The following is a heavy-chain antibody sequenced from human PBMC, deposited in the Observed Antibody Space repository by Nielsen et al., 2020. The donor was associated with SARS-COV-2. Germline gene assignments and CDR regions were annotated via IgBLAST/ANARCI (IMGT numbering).Heavy chain of an antibody. CDR1: GFSLSGHG. CDR2: LWDDGTNG. J-gene: IGHJ2*01. Sequence: LKISCVASGFSLSGHGMHWVRQAPGRGLEWVAVLWDDGTNGFYADSVRGRFSISRDNSKNTVYLQMNTLRVEDTAVYYCARDPSSGWFWYFDLWGRGTPITVSS. D-gene: IGHD6-19*01. V-gene: IGHV3-33*01. CDR3: ARDPSSGWFWYFDL.